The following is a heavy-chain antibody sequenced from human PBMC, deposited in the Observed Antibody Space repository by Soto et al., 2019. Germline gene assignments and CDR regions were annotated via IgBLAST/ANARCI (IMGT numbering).Heavy chain of an antibody. CDR2: ISSSSSYI. V-gene: IGHV3-21*01. Sequence: GGSLRLSCAASGFTFSSYSMNWVRQAPGKGLEWVSSISSSSSYIYYADSVKGRFTISRDNAKNSLYLQMNSLRAEDTAVYYCARDKLPPAQWYFDLWGRGTLVTVSS. CDR3: ARDKLPPAQWYFDL. J-gene: IGHJ2*01. CDR1: GFTFSSYS. D-gene: IGHD2-2*01.